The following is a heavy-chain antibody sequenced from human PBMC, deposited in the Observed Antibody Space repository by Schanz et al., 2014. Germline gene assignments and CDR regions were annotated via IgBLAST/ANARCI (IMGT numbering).Heavy chain of an antibody. CDR2: ISASGGDT. D-gene: IGHD3-16*02. CDR3: ARDNRYYLFDY. V-gene: IGHV3-23*04. Sequence: VQLVESGGGVVQSGGSLRLSCAASEFTFSTDAMSWVRQAPGKGLEWLSVISASGGDTYYADSVKGRFTISRDNSKNTLYLQLGSLSAEDTAVYFCARDNRYYLFDYWGQGALVTVSS. J-gene: IGHJ4*02. CDR1: EFTFSTDA.